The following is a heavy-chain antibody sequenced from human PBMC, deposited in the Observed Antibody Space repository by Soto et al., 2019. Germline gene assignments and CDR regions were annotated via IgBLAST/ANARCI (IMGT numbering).Heavy chain of an antibody. CDR3: ATAQITIFGVVTPYFDY. Sequence: ASVKVSCKVSGYTLTELSMHWVLQAPGKGLEWMGGFDPEDGETIYAQKFQGRVTMTEDTSTDTAYMELSSLRSEDTAVYYCATAQITIFGVVTPYFDYWGQGTLVTVSS. J-gene: IGHJ4*02. D-gene: IGHD3-3*01. CDR1: GYTLTELS. CDR2: FDPEDGET. V-gene: IGHV1-24*01.